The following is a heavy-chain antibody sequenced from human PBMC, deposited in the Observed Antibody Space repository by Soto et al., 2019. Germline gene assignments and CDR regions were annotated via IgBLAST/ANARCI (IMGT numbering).Heavy chain of an antibody. D-gene: IGHD2-15*01. CDR2: TFNYAGRL. CDR3: AREEGYCGGGFSFRRAFDL. V-gene: IGHV3-21*01. J-gene: IGHJ3*01. CDR1: GFALSSYS. Sequence: EVQLVESGGRLVKPGGSLRLSCAVSGFALSSYSIAWVRQAPGKGLEWVSFTFNYAGRLYYADSVKGRFAISRDDAKNSVYLQMNSPRDVDTAVYYCAREEGYCGGGFSFRRAFDLWGQGTGVTVSS.